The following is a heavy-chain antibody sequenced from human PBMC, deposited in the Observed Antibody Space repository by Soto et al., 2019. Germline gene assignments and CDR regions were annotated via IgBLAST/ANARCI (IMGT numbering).Heavy chain of an antibody. V-gene: IGHV1-46*01. Sequence: QVQLVQSGAEVKKPGASVKVSCKASGYTFTSYYMHWVRQAPGQGLEWMGIINPSGGSTSNAQKFRGRVTMTRETATSTGYMELSSLRSEDTAVYYCARDHRAVAGYYYYYGMDVWGQGTTVTVSS. CDR1: GYTFTSYY. J-gene: IGHJ6*02. D-gene: IGHD6-19*01. CDR2: INPSGGST. CDR3: ARDHRAVAGYYYYYGMDV.